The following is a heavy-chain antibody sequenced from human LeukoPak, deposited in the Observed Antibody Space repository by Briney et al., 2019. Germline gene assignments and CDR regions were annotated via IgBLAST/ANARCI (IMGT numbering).Heavy chain of an antibody. CDR2: IFPGDSDT. J-gene: IGHJ5*02. V-gene: IGHV5-51*01. CDR1: GYSFTSSW. D-gene: IGHD3-22*01. CDR3: ARHSSVLNSFDP. Sequence: GESLKISCKGSGYSFTSSWIGWVRQMPGKGLEWMGIIFPGDSDTRYSPSFQGQVTISVDKSISTAYLQWSSLKASDTAMYYCARHSSVLNSFDPWGQGTLVTVSS.